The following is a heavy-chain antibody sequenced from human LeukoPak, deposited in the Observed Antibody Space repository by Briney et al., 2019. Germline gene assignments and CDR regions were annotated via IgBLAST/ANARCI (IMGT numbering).Heavy chain of an antibody. J-gene: IGHJ4*02. V-gene: IGHV4-39*07. D-gene: IGHD6-13*01. CDR1: GGSISSSSYH. CDR3: ARGIIAAAGTRGLGY. CDR2: IYYSGST. Sequence: SETLSLTCTVSGGSISSSSYHWGWIRQPPGKGLEWIGSIYYSGSTYYNPSLKSRVTISVDTSKNQFSLKLSSVTAADTAVYYCARGIIAAAGTRGLGYWGQGTLVTVSS.